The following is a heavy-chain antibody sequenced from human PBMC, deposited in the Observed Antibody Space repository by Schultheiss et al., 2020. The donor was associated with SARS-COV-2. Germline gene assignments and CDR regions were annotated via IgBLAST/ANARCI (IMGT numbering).Heavy chain of an antibody. J-gene: IGHJ4*02. Sequence: SETLSLTCTVSGGSISSYSWSWLRQPAGKGLEWIGLLYARGGTNYNPSLKSRVTISVDTSKNQFSLKLSSVTAADTAVYYCATDPRIAVAGTYNWGQGTLVTVSS. CDR2: LYARGGT. CDR3: ATDPRIAVAGTYN. CDR1: GGSISSYS. D-gene: IGHD6-19*01. V-gene: IGHV4-4*07.